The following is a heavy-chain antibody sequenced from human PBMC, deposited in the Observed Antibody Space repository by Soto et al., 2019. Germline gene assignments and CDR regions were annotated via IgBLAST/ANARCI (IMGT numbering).Heavy chain of an antibody. D-gene: IGHD6-6*01. CDR1: GFTFSSYA. Sequence: GGSLRLSCAASGFTFSSYAMSWVRQAPWKGLEWVSAISGSGGSTYYADSVKGRFTISRDNSKNTLYLQMNSLRAEDTSVYYCAKDPTGGEYSSSSTFDYWGQGTLVTVSS. CDR2: ISGSGGST. V-gene: IGHV3-23*01. CDR3: AKDPTGGEYSSSSTFDY. J-gene: IGHJ4*02.